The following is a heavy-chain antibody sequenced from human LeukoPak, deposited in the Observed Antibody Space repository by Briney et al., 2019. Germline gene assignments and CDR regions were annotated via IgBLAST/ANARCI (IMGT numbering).Heavy chain of an antibody. J-gene: IGHJ6*02. CDR3: ARDPQSSMDV. CDR1: GFTFSSHG. CDR2: IWFDGSKQ. Sequence: GGSLRLSCAASGFTFSSHGFHWVRQAPGKGLEGVAAIWFDGSKQFYADSVKGRFTISRDDSKNTLYLQMNSLRADDTAVYYCARDPQSSMDVWGQGTTVTVSS. V-gene: IGHV3-33*01.